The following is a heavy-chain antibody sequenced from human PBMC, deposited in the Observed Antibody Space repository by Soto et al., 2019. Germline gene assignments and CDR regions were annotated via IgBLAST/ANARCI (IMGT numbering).Heavy chain of an antibody. D-gene: IGHD5-12*01. V-gene: IGHV4-4*07. CDR3: AREGSYSAYNFAHGIQLWSFDF. Sequence: SETLSLTCTVSGGSINTFYWSWVRQPAGKGLEWIGRIFSSGSTSFNPSLESRVAMSVDTSKNHFSLNLSSVTAADMAVYYCAREGSYSAYNFAHGIQLWSFDFLGQGALVTVSS. J-gene: IGHJ4*02. CDR2: IFSSGST. CDR1: GGSINTFY.